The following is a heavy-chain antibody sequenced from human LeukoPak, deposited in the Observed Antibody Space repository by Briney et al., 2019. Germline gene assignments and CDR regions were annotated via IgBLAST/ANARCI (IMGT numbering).Heavy chain of an antibody. Sequence: GGSLRLSCAASGFTFSNAWMSWVRQAPGKGLEYVSAISSNGDNTYYANSVKGRFTISRDNSKNTLYLQMASLRGEDTAVYYCARAPREGFSGSYHDYWGQETLVTVSS. J-gene: IGHJ4*02. D-gene: IGHD1-26*01. CDR2: ISSNGDNT. CDR1: GFTFSNAW. V-gene: IGHV3-64*01. CDR3: ARAPREGFSGSYHDY.